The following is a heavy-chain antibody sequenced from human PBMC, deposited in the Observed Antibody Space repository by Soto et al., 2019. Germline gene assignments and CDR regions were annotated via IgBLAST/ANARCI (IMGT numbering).Heavy chain of an antibody. CDR3: ARDGPVIASRNWLDP. J-gene: IGHJ5*02. Sequence: ASVKVSCKASGDTFRIYGISWLRQSPGQGLEWMGWISAYNVDVNYAQNFQGRVTMATETSTSTAYVELRSLRSDDTAIYYCARDGPVIASRNWLDPLGPGTLVT. V-gene: IGHV1-18*04. D-gene: IGHD6-6*01. CDR1: GDTFRIYG. CDR2: ISAYNVDV.